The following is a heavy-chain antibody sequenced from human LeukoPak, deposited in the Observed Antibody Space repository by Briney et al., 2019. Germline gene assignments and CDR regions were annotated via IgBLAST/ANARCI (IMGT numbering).Heavy chain of an antibody. V-gene: IGHV3-20*04. CDR2: INWTGGST. CDR1: GFTFDDSG. Sequence: GGSLRLSCAASGFTFDDSGMSWVRQAPGKGLEWVSGINWTGGSTGYADSVKGRFTISRDNANNLLYLQRNSLRAEDTAVYYCARDVDYANPRHDYWGQGTLVTVSS. J-gene: IGHJ4*02. D-gene: IGHD4/OR15-4a*01. CDR3: ARDVDYANPRHDY.